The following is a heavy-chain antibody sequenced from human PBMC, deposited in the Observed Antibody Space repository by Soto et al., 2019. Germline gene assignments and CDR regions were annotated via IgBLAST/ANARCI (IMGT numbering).Heavy chain of an antibody. CDR3: AKYGNSGSRAFDI. Sequence: EVQLLESGGGLVQPGGSLRLSCAAYGFTFSSYAMSWVRQAPGKGLEWVSAISGSGGSTYYADSVKGRFTISRDNSKNTLYLQMNSLRAEDTAVYYCAKYGNSGSRAFDIWGQGTMVTVSS. CDR1: GFTFSSYA. D-gene: IGHD3-10*01. V-gene: IGHV3-23*01. CDR2: ISGSGGST. J-gene: IGHJ3*02.